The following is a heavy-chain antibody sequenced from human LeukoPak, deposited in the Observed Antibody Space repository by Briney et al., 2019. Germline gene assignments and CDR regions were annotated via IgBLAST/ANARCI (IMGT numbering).Heavy chain of an antibody. Sequence: PSQTLSLTCTVSGGSISSGGYYWSWIRQHPGKGPEWIGYIYYSGSTYYNPSLKSRVTISVDTSKNQFSLKLSSVTAADTAVYYCARDRGSGPLWYFDLWGRGTLVTVSS. J-gene: IGHJ2*01. CDR2: IYYSGST. CDR1: GGSISSGGYY. CDR3: ARDRGSGPLWYFDL. D-gene: IGHD3-10*01. V-gene: IGHV4-31*03.